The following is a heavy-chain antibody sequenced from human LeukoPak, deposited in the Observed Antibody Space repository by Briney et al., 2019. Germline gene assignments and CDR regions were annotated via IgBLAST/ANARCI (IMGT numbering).Heavy chain of an antibody. CDR3: ARAPQRWFEGCDS. J-gene: IGHJ4*02. V-gene: IGHV4-34*01. D-gene: IGHD3-10*01. Sequence: SETLSLTCAVYGGSFSGYYWSWIRQPPGKGLEWIGEINHSGSTNYNPSLKSRVTMSLDTSKNQVSLKLNSVTAADTAVYFCARAPQRWFEGCDSWGQGALVIVSS. CDR1: GGSFSGYY. CDR2: INHSGST.